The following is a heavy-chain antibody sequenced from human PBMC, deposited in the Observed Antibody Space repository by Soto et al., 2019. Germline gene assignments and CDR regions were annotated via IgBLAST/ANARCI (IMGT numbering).Heavy chain of an antibody. Sequence: QVQLQESGPGLVKPSQTLSLTCTVSGGSISSGGYYWSWIRQHPGKGLEWIGYIYYSGSTYYNPHLKSRVTISVDTSKNQFSLKPSSVTAADTAVYYCARDSRQLTQGWFDPWGQGTLVTVSS. D-gene: IGHD6-13*01. CDR1: GGSISSGGYY. V-gene: IGHV4-31*03. CDR2: IYYSGST. CDR3: ARDSRQLTQGWFDP. J-gene: IGHJ5*02.